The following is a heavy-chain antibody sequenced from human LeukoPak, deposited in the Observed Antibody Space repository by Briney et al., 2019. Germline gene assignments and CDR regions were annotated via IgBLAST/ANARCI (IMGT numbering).Heavy chain of an antibody. Sequence: ASVTVSCKASGYTFTSYDISWVRQAPGQGLEWMGWISAYNGNTNYAQKLQGRVTMTTDTSTSTAYMELRSLRSDDTAVYYCARPNPDYGGNSGYYWGQGTLVTVSS. D-gene: IGHD4-23*01. CDR2: ISAYNGNT. J-gene: IGHJ4*02. V-gene: IGHV1-18*01. CDR1: GYTFTSYD. CDR3: ARPNPDYGGNSGYY.